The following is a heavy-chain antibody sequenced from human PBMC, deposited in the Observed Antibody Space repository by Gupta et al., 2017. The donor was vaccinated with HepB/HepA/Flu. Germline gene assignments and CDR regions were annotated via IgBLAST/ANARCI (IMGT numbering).Heavy chain of an antibody. D-gene: IGHD2-8*01. J-gene: IGHJ3*02. Sequence: EVQLLESGGNLVQPGGSLRLSCAASGFTFRSYAMSWVRQAPGKGLEWVSTISGSGGSTYYADSVKGRFTISRDNSKNTLYLKMKSLRAEDTAIFYGAKDGMGTSGCGDRIDAFDIWGQGTMVTVSS. CDR1: GFTFRSYA. CDR3: AKDGMGTSGCGDRIDAFDI. V-gene: IGHV3-23*01. CDR2: ISGSGGST.